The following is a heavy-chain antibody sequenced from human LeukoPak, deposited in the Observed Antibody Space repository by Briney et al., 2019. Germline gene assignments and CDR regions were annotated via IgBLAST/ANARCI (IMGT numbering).Heavy chain of an antibody. D-gene: IGHD5-18*01. CDR2: IKQDGSEK. J-gene: IGHJ6*02. CDR3: ARGRAGYRYGMDV. CDR1: GFTFSSYW. Sequence: GGSLRLSCAASGFTFSSYWMSWVRQAPGKGLEWVANIKQDGSEKYYVDSVKGRFTISRDNAKNSLYLQMNSLRAEDTAVYYCARGRAGYRYGMDVWGQGTTVTVSS. V-gene: IGHV3-7*01.